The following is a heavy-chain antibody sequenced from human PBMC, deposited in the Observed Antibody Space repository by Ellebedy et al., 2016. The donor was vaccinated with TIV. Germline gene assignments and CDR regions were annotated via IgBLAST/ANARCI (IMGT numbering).Heavy chain of an antibody. CDR3: ARDPLNHCSGGRCYSGTWFDP. V-gene: IGHV1-18*04. Sequence: ASVKVSCKASGYTFTGYYMHWVRQAPGQGLEWMGWISASNGDTNYAQKLQGRLTMTTDTSTSTAYMELRSLRPDDTAVYYCARDPLNHCSGGRCYSGTWFDPWGQGTLVTVSS. CDR1: GYTFTGYY. J-gene: IGHJ5*02. D-gene: IGHD2-15*01. CDR2: ISASNGDT.